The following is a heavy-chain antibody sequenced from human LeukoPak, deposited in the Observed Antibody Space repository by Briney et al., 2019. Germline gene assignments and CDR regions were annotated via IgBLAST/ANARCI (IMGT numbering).Heavy chain of an antibody. CDR2: ISGDGRNI. D-gene: IGHD3-3*01. J-gene: IGHJ5*02. CDR3: ADGKDTSKIFGVVRGHWFDP. Sequence: GGSLRLSCVASGFTFSSYWMHWVRQDPRKGLVWVSRISGDGRNINYADSVRGRFTISRDNSKNTLYLQMNSLRPEDTAVYYCADGKDTSKIFGVVRGHWFDPWGQGTLVTVSS. CDR1: GFTFSSYW. V-gene: IGHV3-74*01.